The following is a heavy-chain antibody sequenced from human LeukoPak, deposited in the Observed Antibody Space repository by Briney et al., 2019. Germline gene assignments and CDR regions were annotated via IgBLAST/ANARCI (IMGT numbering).Heavy chain of an antibody. CDR1: GASIRSYY. Sequence: PSETLSLSCSVSGASIRSYYWSWIRPPPGKRLHLIGYIYTSGSTNHSPSLKGRVSLSMDTSKNHFSLTLSSVTAADTAVYYCARQPLLGSYWFFDLWGRGTLVTVSS. D-gene: IGHD2-8*02. CDR2: IYTSGST. J-gene: IGHJ2*01. CDR3: ARQPLLGSYWFFDL. V-gene: IGHV4-4*09.